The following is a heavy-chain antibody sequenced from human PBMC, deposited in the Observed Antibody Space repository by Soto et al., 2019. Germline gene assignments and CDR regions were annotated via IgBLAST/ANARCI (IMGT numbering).Heavy chain of an antibody. Sequence: SENLSHTCAVYGGSFSGYYWSWIRQPPEKGLEWIGEINHSGSTNYNPSLKSRVTISVDTSKNQFSLKLSSVTAADTAVYYCASRNYFVTGRHHNYFVYWCQGILVT. CDR3: ASRNYFVTGRHHNYFVY. V-gene: IGHV4-34*01. CDR1: GGSFSGYY. D-gene: IGHD3-10*01. J-gene: IGHJ4*02. CDR2: INHSGST.